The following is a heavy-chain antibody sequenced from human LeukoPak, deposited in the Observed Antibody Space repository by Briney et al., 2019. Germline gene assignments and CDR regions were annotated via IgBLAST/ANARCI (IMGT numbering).Heavy chain of an antibody. V-gene: IGHV3-74*01. CDR3: AREGTYSNGPDS. CDR1: GFTFSSHW. CDR2: INSDGTST. J-gene: IGHJ5*01. Sequence: GGPLRLSCAASGFTFSSHWMHWVRQAPGKWLVWVSRINSDGTSTTYADSVKGRFTISRDNAKNTLYLQMNSLRVEDTAVFHCAREGTYSNGPDSWGQGTLVTVSS. D-gene: IGHD3-22*01.